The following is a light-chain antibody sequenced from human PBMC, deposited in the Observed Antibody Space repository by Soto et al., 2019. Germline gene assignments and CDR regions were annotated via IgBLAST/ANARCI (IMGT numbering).Light chain of an antibody. Sequence: DLQMTQSPSSLSASVGDRVTITCRASQTINNYLNWYQQKPGKAPKLLIYAASNLQSGVPPRFSGSGSGTDFTLTISSLQPDDFATYHCQQSYRFAAWTFGQGTKVEIK. V-gene: IGKV1-39*01. CDR3: QQSYRFAAWT. CDR2: AAS. CDR1: QTINNY. J-gene: IGKJ1*01.